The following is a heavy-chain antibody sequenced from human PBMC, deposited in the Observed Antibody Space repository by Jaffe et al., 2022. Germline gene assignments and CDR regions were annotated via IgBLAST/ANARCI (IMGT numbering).Heavy chain of an antibody. V-gene: IGHV4-39*01. D-gene: IGHD4-17*01. CDR3: ARHTPHYGDPAFHLSQYFQH. Sequence: QLQLQESGPGLVKPSETLSLTCTVSGGSISSSSYYWGWIRQPPGKGLEWIGSIYYSGSTYYNPSLKSRVTISVDTSKNQFSLKLSSVTAADTAVYYCARHTPHYGDPAFHLSQYFQHWGQGTLVTVSS. J-gene: IGHJ1*01. CDR1: GGSISSSSYY. CDR2: IYYSGST.